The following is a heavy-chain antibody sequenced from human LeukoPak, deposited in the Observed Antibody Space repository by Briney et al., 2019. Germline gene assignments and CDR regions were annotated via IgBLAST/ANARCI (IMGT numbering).Heavy chain of an antibody. J-gene: IGHJ5*02. CDR2: VSFGSSYI. D-gene: IGHD4-17*01. CDR1: GFTFKDYT. CDR3: ARASTEYAVTDGFDA. Sequence: GGSLRLSCAASGFTFKDYTINWVRQSPGKGLQWVSYVSFGSSYISYADSLKGRFTISRDDAKSSVYLEMTSLRTDDTAVYYCARASTEYAVTDGFDAWGPGTLVTVSS. V-gene: IGHV3-21*06.